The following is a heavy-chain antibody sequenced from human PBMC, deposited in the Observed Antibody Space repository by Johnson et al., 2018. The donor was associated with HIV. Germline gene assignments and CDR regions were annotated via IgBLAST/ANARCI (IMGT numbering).Heavy chain of an antibody. J-gene: IGHJ3*02. CDR2: IYSGGST. CDR3: ARDKVDDAFDI. Sequence: VQLVESGGGLVQPGGSLRLSCAASGFTVSSNYMSWVRQAPGKGLEWVSVIYSGGSTYYADSVKGRFTISRYNSKNTLYLQMNSLRAEDTAVYYCARDKVDDAFDIWGEGTMVTVSS. V-gene: IGHV3-66*02. CDR1: GFTVSSNY. D-gene: IGHD5-12*01.